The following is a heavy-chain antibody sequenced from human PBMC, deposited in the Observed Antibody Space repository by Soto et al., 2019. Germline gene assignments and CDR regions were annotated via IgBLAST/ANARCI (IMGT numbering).Heavy chain of an antibody. D-gene: IGHD5-18*01. J-gene: IGHJ5*02. V-gene: IGHV1-18*01. CDR3: ARSWDTAMVKATLFSGFDP. Sequence: ASVKVSCKASGYTFTSYGISWVRQAPGQGLEWMGWISAYNGNTNYAQKLQGRVTMTTDTSTSTAYMELRSLRSDDTAVYYCARSWDTAMVKATLFSGFDPWGQGTLVTVSS. CDR1: GYTFTSYG. CDR2: ISAYNGNT.